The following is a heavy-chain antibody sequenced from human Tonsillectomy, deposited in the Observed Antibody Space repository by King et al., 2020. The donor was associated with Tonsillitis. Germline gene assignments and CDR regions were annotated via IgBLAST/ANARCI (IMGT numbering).Heavy chain of an antibody. D-gene: IGHD5-24*01. V-gene: IGHV3-11*01. CDR1: GFTFSDFY. J-gene: IGHJ4*02. CDR3: ARGDGSNLIFDY. Sequence: VQLVESGGGLVKPGGSLRLSCAVSGFTFSDFYMSWIRQAPGKGLEWISFISSSGSAIHYADSVKGRFTVSRDDAKNSLYLQMNSLRAEDTAVYYCARGDGSNLIFDYWGQGTLVTVSS. CDR2: ISSSGSAI.